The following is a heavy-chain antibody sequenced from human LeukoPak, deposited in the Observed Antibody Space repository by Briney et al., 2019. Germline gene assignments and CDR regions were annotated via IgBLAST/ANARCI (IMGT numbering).Heavy chain of an antibody. CDR2: ISGSGGST. CDR1: GFTFSSYG. CDR3: AKDSQYYDILTGYYHVYYYYYMDV. D-gene: IGHD3-9*01. V-gene: IGHV3-23*01. J-gene: IGHJ6*03. Sequence: PGGSLRLSCAASGFTFSSYGMSWVRQAPGKGLEWVSAISGSGGSTYYADSVKGRFTISRDNSKNTLYLQMNSLRAEDTAVYYCAKDSQYYDILTGYYHVYYYYYMDVWGKGTTVTISS.